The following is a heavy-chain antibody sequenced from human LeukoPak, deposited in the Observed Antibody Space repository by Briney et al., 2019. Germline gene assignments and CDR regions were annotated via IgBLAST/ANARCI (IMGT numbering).Heavy chain of an antibody. CDR3: ARVRRRDGYTYFDH. D-gene: IGHD5-24*01. CDR1: GYTFTDYY. J-gene: IGHJ4*02. Sequence: ASVKVSCKASGYTFTDYYIHWVRQAPGQGLEWMGRINPNSGGTNYAQKFQGRVTMTRDTSISTAYMDLSSLRSDDTAVSHCARVRRRDGYTYFDHWGQGTRVTVSS. V-gene: IGHV1-2*06. CDR2: INPNSGGT.